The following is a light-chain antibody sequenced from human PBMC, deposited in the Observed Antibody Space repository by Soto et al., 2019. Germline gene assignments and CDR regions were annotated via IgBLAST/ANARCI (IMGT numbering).Light chain of an antibody. J-gene: IGLJ2*01. V-gene: IGLV1-40*01. CDR1: SSNIGAGYN. Sequence: QSVLTQPPSVSGAPGQRVTISCTGSSSNIGAGYNVPWYQQLPGTAPKLLIYGDGNRPSGVPDRFSGSKSGTSASLAITGLQAEDEADYYRQSYDRSLRHVIFGGGTQLTVL. CDR2: GDG. CDR3: QSYDRSLRHVI.